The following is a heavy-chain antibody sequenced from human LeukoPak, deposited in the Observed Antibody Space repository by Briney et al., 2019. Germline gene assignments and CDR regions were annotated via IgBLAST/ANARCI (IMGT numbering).Heavy chain of an antibody. CDR2: ISSDGRST. Sequence: GGSLRLSCAASGFTFSPYWMHWVRQAPGKGLVWVSLISSDGRSTSYADSVTGRFTISRDNAKNTLYLQTNSLRAEDTAVYYCTRQLATLPDDYWGQGTLVTVSS. CDR3: TRQLATLPDDY. J-gene: IGHJ4*02. CDR1: GFTFSPYW. V-gene: IGHV3-74*01. D-gene: IGHD5-12*01.